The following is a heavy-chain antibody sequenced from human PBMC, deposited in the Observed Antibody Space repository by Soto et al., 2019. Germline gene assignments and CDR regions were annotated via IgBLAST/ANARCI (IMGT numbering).Heavy chain of an antibody. J-gene: IGHJ5*01. Sequence: SETLSLTCTVSGGSISSSSYYWGWIRQPPGKGLEWIGSIYYSGSTHYNPSLKSRVTISVDTSKDQFSLKLSSVTAADTAVYYCARLIGNSWLDSWGQGTLVTVS. CDR2: IYYSGST. V-gene: IGHV4-39*01. CDR3: ARLIGNSWLDS. CDR1: GGSISSSSYY.